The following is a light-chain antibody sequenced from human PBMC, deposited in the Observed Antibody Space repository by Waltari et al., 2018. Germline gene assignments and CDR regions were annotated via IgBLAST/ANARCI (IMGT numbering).Light chain of an antibody. Sequence: SYELTQPLSVSVSPGQTATITCSGHPLENKFICWHQQKPGQSPVLVIYQDTERPSGIPERFSGSSSGNTASLTISGTQAVDEADYYCQAWDTVSNYVFGSGTKLTVL. V-gene: IGLV3-1*01. J-gene: IGLJ1*01. CDR2: QDT. CDR1: PLENKF. CDR3: QAWDTVSNYV.